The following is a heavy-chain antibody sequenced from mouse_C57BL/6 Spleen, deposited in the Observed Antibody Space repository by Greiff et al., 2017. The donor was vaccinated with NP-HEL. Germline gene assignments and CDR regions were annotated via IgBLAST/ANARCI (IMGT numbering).Heavy chain of an antibody. CDR1: GFTFSSYA. D-gene: IGHD2-4*01. J-gene: IGHJ2*01. V-gene: IGHV5-4*01. CDR3: AREDYDYGYFDY. Sequence: EVQLVESGGGLVKPGGSLKLSCAASGFTFSSYAMSLVRQTPEKRLEWVATISDGGSYTYYPDNVKGRFTISRDNAKNNLYLQMSHLKSEDTAMYYCAREDYDYGYFDYWGQGTTLTVSS. CDR2: ISDGGSYT.